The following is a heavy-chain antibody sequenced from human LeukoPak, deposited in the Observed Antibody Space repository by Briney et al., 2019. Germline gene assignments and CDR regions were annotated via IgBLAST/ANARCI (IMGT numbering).Heavy chain of an antibody. Sequence: GASVKVSCKASGGTFSSYAISWVRQAPGQGLEWMGRIIPILGIANYAQKFQGRVTITADKSTSTACMELSSLRSEDTAVYYCARGRVVVSPFDYWGQGTLVTVSS. CDR2: IIPILGIA. V-gene: IGHV1-69*04. D-gene: IGHD3-22*01. CDR1: GGTFSSYA. CDR3: ARGRVVVSPFDY. J-gene: IGHJ4*02.